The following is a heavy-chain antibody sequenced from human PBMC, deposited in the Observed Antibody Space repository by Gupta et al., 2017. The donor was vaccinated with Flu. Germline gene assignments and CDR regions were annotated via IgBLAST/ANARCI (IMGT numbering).Heavy chain of an antibody. D-gene: IGHD3-9*01. V-gene: IGHV3-11*01. CDR3: ARDRRDLDKGYYYYYMDV. J-gene: IGHJ6*03. Sequence: QVQLVQSEGGLVNPGGSLGLSCVASGFTFTDPFMSWIRQAPGKGPEWVAYISSTGRNVYYADSVKGRFTVTRDNARNSVFLHMHSLRAEDTAIYYCARDRRDLDKGYYYYYMDVWGKGATVTVSS. CDR1: GFTFTDPF. CDR2: ISSTGRNV.